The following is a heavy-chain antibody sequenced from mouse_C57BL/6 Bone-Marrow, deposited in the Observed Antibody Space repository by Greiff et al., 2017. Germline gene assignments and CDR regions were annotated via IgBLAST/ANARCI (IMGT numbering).Heavy chain of an antibody. CDR1: GYAFTNYL. V-gene: IGHV1-54*01. CDR2: INPGSGGT. Sequence: VQLQESGAELVRPGTSVKVSCKASGYAFTNYLIEWVKQRPGQGLEWIGVINPGSGGTNYNGKFKGKATLTADKSSSTAYMQLISLTSEDSAVYFCAIFMDYWGQGTSVTVSS. CDR3: AIFMDY. J-gene: IGHJ4*01.